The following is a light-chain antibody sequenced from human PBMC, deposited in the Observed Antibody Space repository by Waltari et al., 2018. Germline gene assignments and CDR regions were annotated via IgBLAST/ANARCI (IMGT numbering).Light chain of an antibody. Sequence: DFQMTQSPSSLFSSVGDSVTITCRASNSISTFLYWYQQKPAKAPTLLIYTASSVHSAVPSRFSGSASVTDFTLSISSLHREDFATYYCQQNYNLPVTVGGGTKVEIK. CDR1: NSISTF. CDR3: QQNYNLPVT. V-gene: IGKV1-39*01. CDR2: TAS. J-gene: IGKJ4*01.